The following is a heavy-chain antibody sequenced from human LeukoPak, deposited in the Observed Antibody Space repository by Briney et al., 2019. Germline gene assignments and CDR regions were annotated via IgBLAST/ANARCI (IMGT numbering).Heavy chain of an antibody. V-gene: IGHV3-21*04. D-gene: IGHD2-15*01. J-gene: IGHJ3*02. Sequence: PGGSLRLSCAASEFTFSSYAMQWVRQAPGKGLEWFSSISSSSSYIYYADSVKGRFTISRDNAKNSLYLQMNSLRAEDTAVYYCAKAGCSGGSCYSADAVDIWGQGTMVTVSS. CDR1: EFTFSSYA. CDR3: AKAGCSGGSCYSADAVDI. CDR2: ISSSSSYI.